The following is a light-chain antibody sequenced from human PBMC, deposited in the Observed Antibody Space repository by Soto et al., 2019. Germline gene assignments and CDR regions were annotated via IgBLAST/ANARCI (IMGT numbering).Light chain of an antibody. CDR2: AVS. V-gene: IGKV3-15*01. CDR1: QSVSSN. Sequence: EILMTQSPGTLSASAGERATLSCRASQSVSSNLAWYQQKPGQAPMLLIYAVSSRATGIPARFSGSGSGTEFTLTISSLQSEDFAVYYCQQYNKWPLTFGQGTKVEIK. CDR3: QQYNKWPLT. J-gene: IGKJ1*01.